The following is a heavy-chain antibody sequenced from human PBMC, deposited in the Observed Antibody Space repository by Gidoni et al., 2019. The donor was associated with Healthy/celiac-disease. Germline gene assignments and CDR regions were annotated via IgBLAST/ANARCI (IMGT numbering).Heavy chain of an antibody. J-gene: IGHJ6*02. V-gene: IGHV3-7*01. CDR1: GFTFSSYW. CDR2: IKQDGSEK. D-gene: IGHD4-4*01. CDR3: ATDYSNYERRYYYYGMDV. Sequence: EVQLVESGGGLVQPGGSVRLSCAASGFTFSSYWMSWVRQAPGKGLEWVANIKQDGSEKYYVDSVKGRFTISRDNAKNSLYLQMNGLRAEDTAVYYCATDYSNYERRYYYYGMDVWGQGTTVTVSS.